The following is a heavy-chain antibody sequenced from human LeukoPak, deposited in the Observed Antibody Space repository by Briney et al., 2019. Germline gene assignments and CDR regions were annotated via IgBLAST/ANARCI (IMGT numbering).Heavy chain of an antibody. J-gene: IGHJ4*02. CDR1: GFTFSSHW. CDR3: ARGGIAMADPDY. V-gene: IGHV3-7*01. Sequence: PGGSLRLSCAASGFTFSSHWMSWVRQAPGKGLEWVANIKQDGSEKYYVDSVKGRFTISRDNAKNSLYLQMNSLRGEDTAVYYCARGGIAMADPDYWGQGTLVTVSS. CDR2: IKQDGSEK. D-gene: IGHD6-19*01.